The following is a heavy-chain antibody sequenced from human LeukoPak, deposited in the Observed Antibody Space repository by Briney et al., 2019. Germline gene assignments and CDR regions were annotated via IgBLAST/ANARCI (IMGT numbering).Heavy chain of an antibody. CDR1: GYSFTSYW. CDR2: IYPGDSDT. CDR3: ARHTGDNWNDERANWFDP. J-gene: IGHJ5*02. D-gene: IGHD1-1*01. V-gene: IGHV5-51*01. Sequence: GESLKISCKGSGYSFTSYWIGWVRQMPGKGLEWMGIIYPGDSDTRYSPSFQGQVTISADKSISTAYLQWSSLKALDTAMYYCARHTGDNWNDERANWFDPWGQGTLVTVSS.